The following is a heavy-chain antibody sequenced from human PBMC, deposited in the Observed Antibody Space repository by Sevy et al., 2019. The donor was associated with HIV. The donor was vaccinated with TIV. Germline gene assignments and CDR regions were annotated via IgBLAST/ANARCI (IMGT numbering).Heavy chain of an antibody. CDR2: IYPGDSDS. CDR1: GYSFSDYW. Sequence: GESLKISCKGSGYSFSDYWIVWVRQMPGKGLEWMGIIYPGDSDSRYSPSFQGQVTISADKSISTAYLQWSSLRASDTAMYYCARGARGTLPSYYYYGMDVRGQGTTVTVSS. CDR3: ARGARGTLPSYYYYGMDV. V-gene: IGHV5-51*01. J-gene: IGHJ6*02.